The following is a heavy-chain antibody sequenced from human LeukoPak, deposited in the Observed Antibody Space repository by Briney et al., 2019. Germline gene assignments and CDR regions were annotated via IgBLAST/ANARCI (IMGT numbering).Heavy chain of an antibody. CDR2: ISYDGSNK. J-gene: IGHJ4*02. CDR1: GFTFSSYA. Sequence: PGRSLRLSCAASGFTFSSYAMHWVRQAPGKGLEWVAVISYDGSNKYYADSVKGRFTISRDNSKNTLYLQMSSLRAEDTAVYYCAKDYSCSSTSCSLFDYWGQGTLVTVSS. CDR3: AKDYSCSSTSCSLFDY. V-gene: IGHV3-30-3*01. D-gene: IGHD2-2*01.